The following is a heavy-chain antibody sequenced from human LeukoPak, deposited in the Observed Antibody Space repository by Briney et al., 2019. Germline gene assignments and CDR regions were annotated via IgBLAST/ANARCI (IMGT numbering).Heavy chain of an antibody. J-gene: IGHJ3*01. V-gene: IGHV3-33*01. CDR3: AREISMFVNAFDL. D-gene: IGHD3-10*02. CDR1: GFTFSNSG. Sequence: SGGSLRLSCAASGFTFSNSGMHWVRQAPGKGLEGVAVIWDDGSNKYYADAVKGRFIISKENSKNTVHLQMNSLRVEDTSVYYCAREISMFVNAFDLWGQGTLVAVSS. CDR2: IWDDGSNK.